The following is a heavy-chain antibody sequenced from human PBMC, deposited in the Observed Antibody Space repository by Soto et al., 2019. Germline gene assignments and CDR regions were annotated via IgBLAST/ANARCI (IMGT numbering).Heavy chain of an antibody. Sequence: PSETLSLTCAVYCGSFSGYYWSWIRQPPGKGLEWIGEINHSGSTNYNPSLKSRVTISVDTSKNQFSLKLSSVTAADTAVYYCARTIAAAGTRRIDPWGQGTLVTVSS. CDR3: ARTIAAAGTRRIDP. D-gene: IGHD6-13*01. V-gene: IGHV4-34*01. CDR2: INHSGST. J-gene: IGHJ5*02. CDR1: CGSFSGYY.